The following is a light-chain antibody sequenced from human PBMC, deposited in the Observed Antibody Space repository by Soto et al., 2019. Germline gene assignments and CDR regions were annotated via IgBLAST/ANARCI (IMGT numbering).Light chain of an antibody. V-gene: IGLV4-69*01. CDR2: LNSDGSH. Sequence: QTVVTQSPSASASLGASVKLTCTLSSGHSSFAIAWHQQQPEKGPRYLMKLNSDGSHSKGDGIPDRFSGSRSGAERYLTISSLQSEDEADYYCQTWGTGIRVFGGGTKVTVL. CDR1: SGHSSFA. J-gene: IGLJ2*01. CDR3: QTWGTGIRV.